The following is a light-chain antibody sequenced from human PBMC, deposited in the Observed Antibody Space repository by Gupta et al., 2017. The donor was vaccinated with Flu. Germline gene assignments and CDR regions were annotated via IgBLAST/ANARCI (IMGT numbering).Light chain of an antibody. V-gene: IGKV1-39*01. CDR2: RAS. J-gene: IGKJ3*01. CDR1: QSISNY. Sequence: SSLSASVGDRVTITCRASQSISNYLNWYQKKPGEAPKLLVYRASSWQSGVPSRFSGSGYGTDFTLTISSRQPEDCASYFCLQTYSTPLLTFGPGTKVDIK. CDR3: LQTYSTPLLT.